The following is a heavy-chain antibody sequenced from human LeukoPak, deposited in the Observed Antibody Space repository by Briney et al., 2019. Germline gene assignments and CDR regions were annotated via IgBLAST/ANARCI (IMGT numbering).Heavy chain of an antibody. Sequence: GGSLRLSCAASGFALSSYSMHWVRQAPGKGLEWVSYISSSSSTIYYADSVKGRFTISRDNAKNSLYLQMNSLRDEDTAVYYCARDYGDYIWFDPWGQGTLVTVSS. CDR1: GFALSSYS. V-gene: IGHV3-48*02. J-gene: IGHJ5*02. D-gene: IGHD4-17*01. CDR3: ARDYGDYIWFDP. CDR2: ISSSSSTI.